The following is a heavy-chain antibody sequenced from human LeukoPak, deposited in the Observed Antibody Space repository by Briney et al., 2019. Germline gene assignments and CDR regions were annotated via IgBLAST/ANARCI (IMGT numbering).Heavy chain of an antibody. D-gene: IGHD6-19*01. J-gene: IGHJ6*03. CDR1: GGSISSSSYY. Sequence: SETLSLTCTVSGGSISSSSYYWGWIRQPPGKGLEWIGSIYYSGSTYYNPSLKSRVTISVDTSKNQFSLQLNSVTPEDTAVYYCARDLTYSSGWYEKSYYYYYMDVWGKGTTVTVSS. CDR3: ARDLTYSSGWYEKSYYYYYMDV. CDR2: IYYSGST. V-gene: IGHV4-39*07.